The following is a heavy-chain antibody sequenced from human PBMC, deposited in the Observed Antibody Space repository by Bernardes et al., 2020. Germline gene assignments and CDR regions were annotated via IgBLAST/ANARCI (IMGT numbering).Heavy chain of an antibody. V-gene: IGHV3-48*01. Sequence: GGSLRLSCAASGFTFSSYNMNWIRQAPGKGLDWISYISSSSSTVYYADSVKGRFTISRDNAKNSLYLQMNSLRAEDTAVYYCGRGERWFGDWGQGTLVTVAS. CDR2: ISSSSSTV. CDR1: GFTFSSYN. CDR3: GRGERWFGD. D-gene: IGHD1-1*01. J-gene: IGHJ4*02.